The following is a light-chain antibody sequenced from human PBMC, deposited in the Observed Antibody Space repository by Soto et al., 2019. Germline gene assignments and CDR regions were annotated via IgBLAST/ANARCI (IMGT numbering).Light chain of an antibody. CDR3: SSYTSSSTPYV. Sequence: QSALTQPASVSGSPGQSITISCTGTSSDVGGYNYVSWYQQHPGKAPKLMIYGVSNRPSGVSNRFSGSKSGNTASLTISGLQAEYEADYYCSSYTSSSTPYVFGTGTKQTVL. J-gene: IGLJ1*01. V-gene: IGLV2-14*01. CDR2: GVS. CDR1: SSDVGGYNY.